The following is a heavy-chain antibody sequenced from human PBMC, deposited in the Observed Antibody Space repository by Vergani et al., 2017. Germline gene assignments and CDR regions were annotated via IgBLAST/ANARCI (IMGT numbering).Heavy chain of an antibody. CDR1: GFTFSTYD. J-gene: IGHJ4*02. Sequence: EVQLVESGGGLVQPGGSLRLSCAASGFTFSTYDMHWVRQATGKGLEWVSASCTAGDTYYPGSVKGRFTISRENAKNSLYLQMNGLRAGDTAVYYCARRDSSSPALDYWGQGTLVTVSS. CDR2: SCTAGDT. CDR3: ARRDSSSPALDY. D-gene: IGHD6-6*01. V-gene: IGHV3-13*01.